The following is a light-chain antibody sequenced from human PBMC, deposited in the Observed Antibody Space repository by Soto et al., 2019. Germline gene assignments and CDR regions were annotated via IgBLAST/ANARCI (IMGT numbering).Light chain of an antibody. Sequence: EIVLTQSPGTRSVSAGERATLSCRASQSVSSKLAWYQQKPGQAPRLLFYGASTGATGIPARFSGSGSETEFTLSISSLQSEDFAVYYCQQYNNWPGTFGQGTKV. CDR3: QQYNNWPGT. CDR2: GAS. J-gene: IGKJ1*01. V-gene: IGKV3-15*01. CDR1: QSVSSK.